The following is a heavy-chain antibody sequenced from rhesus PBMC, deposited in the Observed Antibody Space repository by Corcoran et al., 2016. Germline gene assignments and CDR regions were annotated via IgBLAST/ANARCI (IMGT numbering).Heavy chain of an antibody. CDR2: IRNKGSGGTV. CDR3: ARNCDGGCV. V-gene: IGHV3S22*01. J-gene: IGHJ5-1*01. Sequence: EVQLVESGGGLAQPGGSLRLSCAASGFTFSDHPMNWVRQAPGKGPGWGGLIRNKGSGGTVESAASVKSRFIIPRDDAKSIFMLQMNSLKAEDTAVYYCARNCDGGCVWGPGVLVTVSS. D-gene: IGHD2-33*01. CDR1: GFTFSDHP.